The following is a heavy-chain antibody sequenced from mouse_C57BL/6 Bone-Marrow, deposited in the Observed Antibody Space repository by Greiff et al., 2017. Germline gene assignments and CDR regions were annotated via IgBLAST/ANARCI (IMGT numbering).Heavy chain of an antibody. CDR1: GYTFTSYG. J-gene: IGHJ3*01. V-gene: IGHV1-81*01. CDR2: TYPRSGNT. CDR3: ARWRGWFPFAY. Sequence: QVQLQQSGAELARPGASVKLSCKASGYTFTSYGLSWVKQRTGQGLEWIGETYPRSGNTYYNEKFKGKATLTADKYSSTAYMELRSLTSEDSAVYFCARWRGWFPFAYWGQGTLVTVSA. D-gene: IGHD2-3*01.